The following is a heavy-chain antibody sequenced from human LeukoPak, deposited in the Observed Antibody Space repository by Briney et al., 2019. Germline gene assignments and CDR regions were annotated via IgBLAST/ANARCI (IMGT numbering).Heavy chain of an antibody. CDR3: GRRLDL. Sequence: SETLSLTCAVFGGSFSGYYWSWIRQPPGKGLEWIGEINHSGSTNYNPSLKSRVTILVDTSKKQFSLNLSSVTAADTAVYYCGRRLDLWSQGTMVTVSS. J-gene: IGHJ3*01. V-gene: IGHV4-34*01. CDR2: INHSGST. CDR1: GGSFSGYY.